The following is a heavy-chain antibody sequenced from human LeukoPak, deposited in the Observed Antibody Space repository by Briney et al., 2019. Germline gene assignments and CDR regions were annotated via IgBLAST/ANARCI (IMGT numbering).Heavy chain of an antibody. Sequence: GGSLRLSCAASGVTFSSYGMHWVRQAPGKGLEWVALISSDGNDKLYGDSVKGRFTISRDDSKSTLYLQMNSLRAEDTAVYYCTLREILGNSGDDYDDWGQGTLVTVSS. J-gene: IGHJ4*02. CDR2: ISSDGNDK. V-gene: IGHV3-30*03. D-gene: IGHD5-12*01. CDR1: GVTFSSYG. CDR3: TLREILGNSGDDYDD.